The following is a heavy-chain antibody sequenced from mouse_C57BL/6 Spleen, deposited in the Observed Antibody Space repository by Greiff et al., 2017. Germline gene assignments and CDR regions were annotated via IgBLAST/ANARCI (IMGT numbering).Heavy chain of an antibody. CDR3: AREDYGSSPCAY. D-gene: IGHD1-1*01. J-gene: IGHJ3*01. Sequence: VQLQQSGAELVRPGSSVKLSCKASGYTFTSYWMDWVKQRPGQGLEWIGNIYPSDSETHYNQKFKDKATLTVDKSSSTAYMQLSSLTSEDSAVYYCAREDYGSSPCAYWGQGTLVTVSA. CDR2: IYPSDSET. V-gene: IGHV1-61*01. CDR1: GYTFTSYW.